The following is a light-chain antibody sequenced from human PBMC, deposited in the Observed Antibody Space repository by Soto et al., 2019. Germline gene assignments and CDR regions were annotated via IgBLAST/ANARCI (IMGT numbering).Light chain of an antibody. V-gene: IGKV1-39*01. Sequence: DIQMTQSPSSLSASIGDRVTITCRATQNINTYLNWYQQKPGKAPKLLIYATSSLQGGVPSRFTGSGSGTEFTLTISSLQPEDFATYFCQQAYSTPMYTFGQGTTLEIK. CDR3: QQAYSTPMYT. CDR2: ATS. CDR1: QNINTY. J-gene: IGKJ2*01.